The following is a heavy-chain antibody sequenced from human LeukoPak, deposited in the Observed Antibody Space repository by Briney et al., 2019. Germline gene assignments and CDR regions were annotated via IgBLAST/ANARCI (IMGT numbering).Heavy chain of an antibody. J-gene: IGHJ4*02. D-gene: IGHD6-19*01. CDR3: ARDAGLVAVAAADY. CDR2: IIPIFGTA. V-gene: IGHV1-69*06. CDR1: GGTFSSYA. Sequence: GASVKVSCKASGGTFSSYAISWVRQAPGQGLEWMGGIIPIFGTANYAQKFQGRVTITADKSTSTAYMELSSLRSEDTAVYYCARDAGLVAVAAADYWGQGTLVTVSS.